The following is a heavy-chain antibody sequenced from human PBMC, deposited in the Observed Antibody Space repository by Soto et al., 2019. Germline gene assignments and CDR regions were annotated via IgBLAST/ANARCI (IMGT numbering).Heavy chain of an antibody. J-gene: IGHJ6*02. CDR1: GYTFTSYG. Sequence: QVQLVQSGAEVKKPGASVKVSCKASGYTFTSYGISWVRQAPGQGLEWMGWISAYNGNTNYAQKLQGRVTMTTDTSTSTAYMELRSLRSDDTAVDYCARGGSGYCSGGSCIPVPSYYYYYGMDVWGQGTTVTVSS. V-gene: IGHV1-18*04. CDR3: ARGGSGYCSGGSCIPVPSYYYYYGMDV. CDR2: ISAYNGNT. D-gene: IGHD2-15*01.